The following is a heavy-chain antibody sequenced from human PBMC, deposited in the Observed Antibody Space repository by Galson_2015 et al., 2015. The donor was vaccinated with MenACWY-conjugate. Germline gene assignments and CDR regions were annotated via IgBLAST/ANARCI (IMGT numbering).Heavy chain of an antibody. Sequence: SVKVSCKASGYTFTSSAMNWVRQAPGQGLEWMGWINTDTGNPTYAQGFTGRFVFSLDTSVSTAYLQISSLKAEDSAVYYCGRSGGGYCSGGSCYYDYWGQGTLVTVSS. CDR3: GRSGGGYCSGGSCYYDY. CDR2: INTDTGNP. D-gene: IGHD2-15*01. V-gene: IGHV7-4-1*02. CDR1: GYTFTSSA. J-gene: IGHJ4*02.